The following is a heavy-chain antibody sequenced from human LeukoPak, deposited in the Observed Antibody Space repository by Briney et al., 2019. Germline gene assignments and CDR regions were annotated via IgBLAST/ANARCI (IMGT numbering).Heavy chain of an antibody. D-gene: IGHD3-10*01. CDR2: IKQDGSEK. V-gene: IGHV3-7*01. CDR3: ARGYYDSCIDAFDV. CDR1: GFTFSSYW. J-gene: IGHJ3*01. Sequence: PGGSLRLSCAASGFTFSSYWMSWVRQAPGKGLEWVANIKQDGSEKYYVDSVKGRLTISRDNTKNSLYLQMNSLRAGGTAVYYCARGYYDSCIDAFDVWGQGTMVTVSS.